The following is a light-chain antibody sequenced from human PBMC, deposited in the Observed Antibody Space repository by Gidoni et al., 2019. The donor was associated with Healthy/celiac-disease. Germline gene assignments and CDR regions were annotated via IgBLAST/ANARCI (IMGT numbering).Light chain of an antibody. Sequence: EIVCTQAQATLSLSPGDRATLSSRASQSVSSYLAWYQQKPGQAPRLLIYAASNMATGIPARFSGSGSGTDFTLTISSLEPEDFAVYYCQQRSNWPPPTFGQGTKLEIK. CDR1: QSVSSY. J-gene: IGKJ2*01. CDR2: AAS. V-gene: IGKV3-11*01. CDR3: QQRSNWPPPT.